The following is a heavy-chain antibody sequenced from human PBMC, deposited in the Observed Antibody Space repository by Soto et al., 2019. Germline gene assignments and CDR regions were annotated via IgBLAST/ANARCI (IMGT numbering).Heavy chain of an antibody. V-gene: IGHV4-59*12. CDR2: IYYSGST. J-gene: IGHJ4*02. CDR1: GGSISSYY. Sequence: PSETLSLTCTVSGGSISSYYWSWIRQPPGKGLEWIGYIYYSGSTNYNPSLKSRVTISVDTSKNQFSLKLSSVTAADTAVYYCARSLKKYYYGSGSYYSPPYYFDYWGQGTLVTVSS. D-gene: IGHD3-10*01. CDR3: ARSLKKYYYGSGSYYSPPYYFDY.